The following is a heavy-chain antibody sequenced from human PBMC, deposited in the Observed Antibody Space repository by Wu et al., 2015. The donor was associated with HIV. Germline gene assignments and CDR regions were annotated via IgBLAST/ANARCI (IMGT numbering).Heavy chain of an antibody. V-gene: IGHV1-8*03. CDR2: MNPNSGNT. CDR1: GYIFSSYD. D-gene: IGHD2-21*01. CDR3: ARGNRGGIVMDPDAGHNYYYYMDV. Sequence: QVQLVQSGAEVKEPGASVKVSCKASGYIFSSYDINWVRQAPGQGLEWMGWMNPNSGNTGYAQKFHGRVTVTRDISITTAYMELSSLRSEDTAMYYCARGNRGGIVMDPDAGHNYYYYMDVVGRTGPTGHRLL. J-gene: IGHJ6*03.